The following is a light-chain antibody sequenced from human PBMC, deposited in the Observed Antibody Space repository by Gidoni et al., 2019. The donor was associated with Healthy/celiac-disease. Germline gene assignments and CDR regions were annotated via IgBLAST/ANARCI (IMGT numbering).Light chain of an antibody. CDR3: QQLNSYPWT. CDR2: AAS. V-gene: IGKV1-9*01. CDR1: LGISSY. Sequence: DIQLTQSPSFLSASVGDRVTITRRASLGISSYLAWYQQKPGKAPKLLIYAASTLQSGVPSRFSGSGSGTEFTLTISSLQPEDFATYYCQQLNSYPWTFGQGTKVEIK. J-gene: IGKJ1*01.